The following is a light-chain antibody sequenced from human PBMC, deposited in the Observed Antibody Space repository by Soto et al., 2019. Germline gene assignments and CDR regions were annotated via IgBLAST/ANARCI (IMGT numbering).Light chain of an antibody. Sequence: IVMTQSPATLSLSPGERATLSCRASQSVSSNLAWYQQKPGQAPRLLIYGASTRATGIPARFSGSGSGTEFTLTISSLKTDDFATYYCQHYNSYSEAFGQGTKVDIK. CDR3: QHYNSYSEA. V-gene: IGKV3-15*01. CDR2: GAS. CDR1: QSVSSN. J-gene: IGKJ1*01.